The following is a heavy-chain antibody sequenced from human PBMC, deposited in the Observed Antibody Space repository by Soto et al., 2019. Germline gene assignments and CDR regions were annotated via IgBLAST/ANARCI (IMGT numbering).Heavy chain of an antibody. CDR2: MNPNSGNT. D-gene: IGHD7-27*01. V-gene: IGHV1-8*01. CDR1: GYTFTSYD. CDR3: AKDFLQDWGQDYYYGMDV. Sequence: GASVKVSCKASGYTFTSYDINWVRQATGQGLEWMGWMNPNSGNTGYAQKFQGRVTMTRNTSISTAYMELSSLRSEDTAVYYCAKDFLQDWGQDYYYGMDVWGQGTTVTVSS. J-gene: IGHJ6*02.